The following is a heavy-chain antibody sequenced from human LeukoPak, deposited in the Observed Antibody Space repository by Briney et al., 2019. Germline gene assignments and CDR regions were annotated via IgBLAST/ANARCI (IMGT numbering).Heavy chain of an antibody. V-gene: IGHV3-30*02. J-gene: IGHJ4*02. CDR3: AKDGYFDWLLNLGYFDY. CDR1: GFTFSSYG. D-gene: IGHD3-9*01. Sequence: GGSLRLSCAASGFTFSSYGMHWVRQAPGKGLEWVAFIRYGGSNKYYADSVKGRFTISRDNSKNTLYLQMNSLRAEDTAVYYCAKDGYFDWLLNLGYFDYWGQGTLVTVSS. CDR2: IRYGGSNK.